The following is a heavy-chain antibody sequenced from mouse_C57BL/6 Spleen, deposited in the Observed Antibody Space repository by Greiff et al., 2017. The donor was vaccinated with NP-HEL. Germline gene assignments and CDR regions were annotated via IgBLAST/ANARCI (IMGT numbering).Heavy chain of an antibody. V-gene: IGHV1-80*01. CDR2: IYPGDGDT. D-gene: IGHD6-1*01. Sequence: QVQLKESGAELVKPGASVKISCKASGYAFSSYWMNWVKQRPGKGLEWIGQIYPGDGDTNYNGKFKGKATLTADKSSSTAYMQLSSLTSEDSAVYFWARGEPLYYYAMDYWGQGTSVTVSS. J-gene: IGHJ4*01. CDR1: GYAFSSYW. CDR3: ARGEPLYYYAMDY.